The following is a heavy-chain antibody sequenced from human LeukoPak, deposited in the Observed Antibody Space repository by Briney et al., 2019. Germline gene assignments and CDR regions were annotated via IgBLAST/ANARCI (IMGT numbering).Heavy chain of an antibody. Sequence: ETLSLSCVVPVGSISSYYGSWVRHPPGKGLGWIGYIFDSGSTNYNPSLKSRVTISVDTSKNQFSLKLSSVTAADTAVYYCARDLGADSSGYAFDIWGQGTMVTVSS. V-gene: IGHV4-59*01. CDR1: VGSISSYY. J-gene: IGHJ3*02. CDR2: IFDSGST. D-gene: IGHD3-22*01. CDR3: ARDLGADSSGYAFDI.